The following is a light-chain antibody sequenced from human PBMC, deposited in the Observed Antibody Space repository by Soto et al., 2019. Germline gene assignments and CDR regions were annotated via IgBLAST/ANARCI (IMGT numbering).Light chain of an antibody. CDR1: QSIRDN. Sequence: EIVMTQSPATLSVSPGERAIVSCRASQSIRDNLAWYQQTPGRAPRLLIYGASIRATGVPARFSGSGSGTEFALIISSMQSEDFAVYYCQQYDYWTPYTFGQGTKVEIK. J-gene: IGKJ2*01. CDR2: GAS. CDR3: QQYDYWTPYT. V-gene: IGKV3-15*01.